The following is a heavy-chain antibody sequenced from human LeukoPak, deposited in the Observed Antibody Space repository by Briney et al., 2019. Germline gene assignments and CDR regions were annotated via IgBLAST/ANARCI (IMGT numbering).Heavy chain of an antibody. V-gene: IGHV3-64*01. Sequence: HTGGSLRLSCVGSGFSFSTYAMHWVRQAPGKGLEYVSAMSSSGGSTYYANSVKGRFTISRDNSKNTLYLQMGSLRAEDMAVYYCARDQGLRGSLDYWGQGTLVTVSS. D-gene: IGHD4-23*01. CDR1: GFSFSTYA. CDR2: MSSSGGST. J-gene: IGHJ4*02. CDR3: ARDQGLRGSLDY.